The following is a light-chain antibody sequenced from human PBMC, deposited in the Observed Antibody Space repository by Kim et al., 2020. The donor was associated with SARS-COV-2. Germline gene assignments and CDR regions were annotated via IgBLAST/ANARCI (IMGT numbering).Light chain of an antibody. CDR2: GKN. CDR1: SLRSYY. CDR3: NSRDSNNNVV. Sequence: SSELTQDPAVSVVLGQTVRITCQGDSLRSYYATWYQQRPGQAPILVLYGKNNRPSGIPDRFSGSGSGNTASLTITGTQAGDEADYYCNSRDSNNNVVFGGGTQLTVL. V-gene: IGLV3-19*01. J-gene: IGLJ3*02.